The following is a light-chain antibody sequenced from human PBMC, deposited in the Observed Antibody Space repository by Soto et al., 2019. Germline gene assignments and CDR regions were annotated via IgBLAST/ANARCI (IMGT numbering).Light chain of an antibody. CDR2: EVT. Sequence: QSVLAQPASVPGSPGQSITISCTGTSRDIGNYNYVSWYQHHPGKAPKLMIYEVTSRPSGVSDRFSGSKSGMTASLTISGLQPEDEADYFCASYRSANTLVVFGTGTKVTVL. J-gene: IGLJ1*01. V-gene: IGLV2-14*01. CDR1: SRDIGNYNY. CDR3: ASYRSANTLVV.